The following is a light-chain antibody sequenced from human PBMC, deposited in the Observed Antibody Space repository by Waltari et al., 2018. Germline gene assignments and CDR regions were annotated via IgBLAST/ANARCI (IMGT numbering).Light chain of an antibody. V-gene: IGLV1-44*01. Sequence: QSVLTQPPSASGTPGQRVTLSCSGRSSNIGSNTVNWYQQLPGTAPKLLIYSNNQRPSGVPDRFSGSKSGTSASLAISGLQSEDEADYYCAAWDDSLNGWVFGGGTKLTVL. CDR1: SSNIGSNT. J-gene: IGLJ3*02. CDR2: SNN. CDR3: AAWDDSLNGWV.